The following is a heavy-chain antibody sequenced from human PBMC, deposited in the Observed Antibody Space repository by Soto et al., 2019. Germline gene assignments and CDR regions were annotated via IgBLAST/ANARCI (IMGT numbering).Heavy chain of an antibody. CDR2: IYYSGST. CDR3: AREVGAIGMDV. J-gene: IGHJ6*02. CDR1: GGSISSYY. D-gene: IGHD1-26*01. Sequence: QVQLQESGPGLVKPSETLSLTCTVSGGSISSYYWSWIRPPPGTGLEWIGYIYYSGSTNYNPSLKVRVTISVDTSKNQFSLKLSSVTAADTAVYYCAREVGAIGMDVWGQGTTVTVSS. V-gene: IGHV4-59*01.